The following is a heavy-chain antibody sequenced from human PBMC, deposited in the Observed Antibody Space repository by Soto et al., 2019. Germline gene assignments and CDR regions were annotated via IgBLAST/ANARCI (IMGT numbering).Heavy chain of an antibody. CDR3: ARYSSTWSFDY. Sequence: GGSLRLSCAASGFTFSSYWMTWLRQAPGKGLEWVANINPDGSAKYYVDSVKGRFTISRDNAKNSLYLQMNSLRAEDTAVYYCARYSSTWSFDYWGQGTLVTVSS. D-gene: IGHD6-13*01. CDR2: INPDGSAK. J-gene: IGHJ4*02. V-gene: IGHV3-7*01. CDR1: GFTFSSYW.